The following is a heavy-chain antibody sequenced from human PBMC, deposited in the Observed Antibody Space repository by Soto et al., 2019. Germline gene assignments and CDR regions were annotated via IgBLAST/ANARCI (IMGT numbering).Heavy chain of an antibody. Sequence: SETLSLTCTVSGGSISSSSYYWGWIRQPPGKGLEWIGSIYYSGSTYYNPSLKSRVTISVDTSKNQFSLKLSSVTAADTAVYYCARGAIWFGGPFDYWGQGTLVTVSS. D-gene: IGHD3-10*01. V-gene: IGHV4-39*01. CDR3: ARGAIWFGGPFDY. CDR2: IYYSGST. J-gene: IGHJ4*02. CDR1: GGSISSSSYY.